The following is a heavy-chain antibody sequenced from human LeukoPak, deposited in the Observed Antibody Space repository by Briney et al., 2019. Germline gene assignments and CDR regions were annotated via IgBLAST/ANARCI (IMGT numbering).Heavy chain of an antibody. CDR1: GYTFTSYG. Sequence: GASVKVSCKASGYTFTSYGISWVRQAPGQGLEWMGWISAYNGNTNYAQKLQGRVTMTTDTSTSTAYMELRSLRSDDTAVYYCARAPNYYDSSGYPSYGMDVWGQGTTVTVSS. V-gene: IGHV1-18*01. J-gene: IGHJ6*02. CDR3: ARAPNYYDSSGYPSYGMDV. D-gene: IGHD3-22*01. CDR2: ISAYNGNT.